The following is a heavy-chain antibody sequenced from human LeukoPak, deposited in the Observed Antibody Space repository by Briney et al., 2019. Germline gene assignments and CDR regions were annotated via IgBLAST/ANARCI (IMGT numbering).Heavy chain of an antibody. D-gene: IGHD3-22*01. CDR2: INPNSGGT. Sequence: ASVQVSCKASGYTFTDYYMHWVRQAPRQGREWMGWINPNSGGTNYAQKFQGRVTMTRDTSISTAYMELSRLNSDDTAVYYCARRLTDYYDSSGYYYNYWGQGTLVTVSS. CDR1: GYTFTDYY. V-gene: IGHV1-2*02. J-gene: IGHJ4*02. CDR3: ARRLTDYYDSSGYYYNY.